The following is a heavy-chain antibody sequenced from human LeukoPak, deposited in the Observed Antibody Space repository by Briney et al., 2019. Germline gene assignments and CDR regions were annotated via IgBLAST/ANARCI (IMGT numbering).Heavy chain of an antibody. Sequence: ASVKVSCKASGYTFTGYYMHWVRQAPGQGLEWMGWINPNSGGTNYAQKFQGRVTMTRDTSISTAYMELSRLRSDDTAVYYCARDRVYYDSSGYPLDAFDIWGQGTMVTVSS. V-gene: IGHV1-2*02. D-gene: IGHD3-22*01. CDR2: INPNSGGT. CDR3: ARDRVYYDSSGYPLDAFDI. J-gene: IGHJ3*02. CDR1: GYTFTGYY.